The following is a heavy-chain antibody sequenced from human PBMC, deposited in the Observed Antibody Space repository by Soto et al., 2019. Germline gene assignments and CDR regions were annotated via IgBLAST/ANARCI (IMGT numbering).Heavy chain of an antibody. CDR1: GFYFSAYG. D-gene: IGHD1-1*01. CDR3: ARLGTTIGTIDY. V-gene: IGHV3-33*01. J-gene: IGHJ4*02. Sequence: QVQLVESGGGVVPPGTSLRLSCAASGFYFSAYGMHWVRQAPGKGLEWVAVIWFNGNNIYYGDSVKGRFTISRDNSNNTLYLQMNSLTADDTAVYYCARLGTTIGTIDYWGQGTHVTVSS. CDR2: IWFNGNNI.